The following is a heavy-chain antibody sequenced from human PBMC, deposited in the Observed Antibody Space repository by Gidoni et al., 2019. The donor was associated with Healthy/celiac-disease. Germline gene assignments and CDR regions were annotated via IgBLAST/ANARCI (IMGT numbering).Heavy chain of an antibody. Sequence: QVQLQESGPGLVKLSETLSLTCTVSGGSISSYYWSWIRQPPGKGLEWIGYIYYSGSTNYNPSLKSRVTISVDTSKNQFSLKLSSVTAADTAVYYCARLVVIPQLYYYYYGMDVWGQGTTVTVSS. V-gene: IGHV4-59*08. CDR3: ARLVVIPQLYYYYYGMDV. D-gene: IGHD3-16*02. CDR2: IYYSGST. CDR1: GGSISSYY. J-gene: IGHJ6*02.